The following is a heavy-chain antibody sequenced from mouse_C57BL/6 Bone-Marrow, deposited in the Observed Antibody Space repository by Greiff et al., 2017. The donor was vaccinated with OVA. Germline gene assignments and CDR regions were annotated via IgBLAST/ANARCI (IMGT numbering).Heavy chain of an antibody. V-gene: IGHV2-9-1*01. CDR1: GFSLTSYA. Sequence: QVQLQQSGPGLVAPSQSLSITCTVSGFSLTSYAISWVRQPPGKGLEWLGVIWTGGGTNYNSALKSRLSISKDNSKSQVFLKMNSLQTDDSARYYCARNVGLWFPYYAMDYWGQGTSVTVSS. CDR2: IWTGGGT. J-gene: IGHJ4*01. D-gene: IGHD2-2*01. CDR3: ARNVGLWFPYYAMDY.